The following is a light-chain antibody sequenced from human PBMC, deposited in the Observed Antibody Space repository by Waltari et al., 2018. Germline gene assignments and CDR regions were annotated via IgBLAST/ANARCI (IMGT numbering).Light chain of an antibody. Sequence: AIQLTQSPSSLSASVGDRVPITCRASQDISTALAWYQQKSGEAPKLLIYDASTLGSGVPSRFSGSGTGTDFTLTISRLQPEDFSTYHCQQFHNYPPTFGQGTRLEIK. CDR2: DAS. V-gene: IGKV1D-13*01. CDR3: QQFHNYPPT. CDR1: QDISTA. J-gene: IGKJ5*01.